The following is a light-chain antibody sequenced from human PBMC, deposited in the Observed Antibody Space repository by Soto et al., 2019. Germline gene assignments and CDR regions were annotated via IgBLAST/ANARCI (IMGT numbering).Light chain of an antibody. J-gene: IGKJ4*01. V-gene: IGKV1-33*01. CDR2: DAS. CDR1: HDIKKY. CDR3: QQFDDLPLT. Sequence: DIQMTQSPSSLSASVGDRVTITCQASHDIKKYLNWYQQKAHKVPKLLIHDASTLATGVPSRFTGSGSGTDFTLTIISLQPEDFATYYCQQFDDLPLTFGGGTKVDI.